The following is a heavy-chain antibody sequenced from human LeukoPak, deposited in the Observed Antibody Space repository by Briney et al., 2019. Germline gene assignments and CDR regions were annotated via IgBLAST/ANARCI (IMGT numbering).Heavy chain of an antibody. Sequence: HPGGSLRLSCSASGFTFSSYAMHWVRQAPGKGLEFVSTISSNGGDTYYADSVKGRFTISRDNSKNTLYLQMSSLRAEDTAVNYCVNSRMTTVTAFDYWGQGTLVTVSS. D-gene: IGHD4-17*01. CDR2: ISSNGGDT. V-gene: IGHV3-64D*06. CDR1: GFTFSSYA. CDR3: VNSRMTTVTAFDY. J-gene: IGHJ4*02.